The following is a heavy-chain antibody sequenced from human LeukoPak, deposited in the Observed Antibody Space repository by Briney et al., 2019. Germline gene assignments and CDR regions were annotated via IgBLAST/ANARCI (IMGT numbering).Heavy chain of an antibody. CDR2: IIPIFGTA. D-gene: IGHD3-22*01. CDR3: ARDPYYYDSSVGNY. J-gene: IGHJ4*02. Sequence: GASVKVSCKASGGTFSSNAISWVRQAPGQWLELMGGIIPIFGTANYAQKFQGRVTITADESTSTAYMELSSLRSEDTAVYYCARDPYYYDSSVGNYWGQGTLVTVSS. CDR1: GGTFSSNA. V-gene: IGHV1-69*13.